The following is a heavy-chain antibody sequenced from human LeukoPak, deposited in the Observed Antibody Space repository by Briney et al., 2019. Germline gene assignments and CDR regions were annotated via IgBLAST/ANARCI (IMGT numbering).Heavy chain of an antibody. D-gene: IGHD2-2*01. J-gene: IGHJ4*02. Sequence: QTGGSLRLSCAASGFTFSTYTIHWVRQAPGKGLEWVAVISYDGSNKYYADSVKGRFTLSRDNSKDTLYLQVDSLRAEDTAVYSCARGYCSSTACPPCDYWGQGTLVTVSS. V-gene: IGHV3-30*04. CDR1: GFTFSTYT. CDR3: ARGYCSSTACPPCDY. CDR2: ISYDGSNK.